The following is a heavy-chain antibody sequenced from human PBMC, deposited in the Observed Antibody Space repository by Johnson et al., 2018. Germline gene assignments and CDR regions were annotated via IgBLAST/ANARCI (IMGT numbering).Heavy chain of an antibody. CDR1: GFTFSNYG. J-gene: IGHJ1*01. CDR2: ISYDGSNK. V-gene: IGHV3-30*03. D-gene: IGHD4-23*01. Sequence: VQLVESGVGVVQPGRSLRLSCAASGFTFSNYGMHWVRQAPGKGLEWVAVISYDGSNKYSPDPVKGRFTISRDNSKNTLFLQLNRLGPEDTAVYYCVRSTVVIRAEYFQNWGQGTLVTVSS. CDR3: VRSTVVIRAEYFQN.